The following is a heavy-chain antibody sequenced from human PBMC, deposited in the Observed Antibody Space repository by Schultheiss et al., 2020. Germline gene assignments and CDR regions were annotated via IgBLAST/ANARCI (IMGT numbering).Heavy chain of an antibody. CDR1: GFTFSSYG. Sequence: GGSLRLSCAASGFTFSSYGMHWVRQAPGKGLEWVAVISYDGSNKYYADSVKGRFTMSRENAQKSVFLQMDSLTDGDTAIYYCVKSAPGPRAFQYIYYGMDVWGQGTTVTVSS. CDR2: ISYDGSNK. V-gene: IGHV3-30*12. D-gene: IGHD3-3*02. J-gene: IGHJ6*02. CDR3: VKSAPGPRAFQYIYYGMDV.